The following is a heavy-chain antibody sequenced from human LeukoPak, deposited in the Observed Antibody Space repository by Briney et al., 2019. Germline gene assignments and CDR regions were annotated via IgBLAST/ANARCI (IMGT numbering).Heavy chain of an antibody. V-gene: IGHV3-73*01. CDR2: IRSKTNSYAT. D-gene: IGHD3-16*02. Sequence: GGSLRLSCAASGFTLSGSAMHWVRQASGKGLEWVGRIRSKTNSYATSYAASVKGRFALSRDDSKNTAYLQMNSLRAEDTAVYYCARGSFLITFGGFIGWGQGTLVTVSS. CDR1: GFTLSGSA. J-gene: IGHJ4*02. CDR3: ARGSFLITFGGFIG.